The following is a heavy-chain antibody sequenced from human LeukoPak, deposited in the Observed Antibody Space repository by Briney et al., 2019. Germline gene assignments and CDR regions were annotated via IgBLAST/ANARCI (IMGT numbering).Heavy chain of an antibody. CDR2: IRSKAYGETT. D-gene: IGHD5-12*01. Sequence: GGSRRLSCAASGFTSGDYAMSCVRQAPGKGLEWVGFIRSKAYGETTEYAASVKGRFTISRDDSKTIAYLQMNSLKASDTAMYYCARGHGGYSGSRYWGQGTLVTVSS. CDR3: ARGHGGYSGSRY. V-gene: IGHV3-49*04. J-gene: IGHJ4*02. CDR1: GFTSGDYA.